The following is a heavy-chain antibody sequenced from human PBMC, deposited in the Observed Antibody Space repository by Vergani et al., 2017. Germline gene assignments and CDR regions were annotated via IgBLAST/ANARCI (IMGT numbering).Heavy chain of an antibody. D-gene: IGHD4-17*01. CDR2: ISSSGRTI. Sequence: EVQLVESGGGLVQPGGSLRLSCAASGFTFSSYEMNWVRQAPGKGLEWVSYISSSGRTIYYADSVKGRFTISRDNAQNSLYLQMNSLRAEDTAMYYCAKEGGDYIYYYYGMDVWGQGTTVTVSS. CDR3: AKEGGDYIYYYYGMDV. J-gene: IGHJ6*02. CDR1: GFTFSSYE. V-gene: IGHV3-48*03.